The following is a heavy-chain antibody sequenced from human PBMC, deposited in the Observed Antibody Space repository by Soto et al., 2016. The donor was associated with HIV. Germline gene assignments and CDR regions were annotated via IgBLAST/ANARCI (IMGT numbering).Heavy chain of an antibody. V-gene: IGHV3-74*01. J-gene: IGHJ4*02. D-gene: IGHD3-16*01. CDR3: SRDTFGPYDY. CDR1: GFSSSNYW. Sequence: EVQLVESGGGLVQPGGSLRLSCAASGFSSSNYWMHWVRQVPGKGLVWDSRINEDGSTTTYADSVRGRFTIFRDNAKNTLYLQMNNLRVEDTAIYYCSRDTFGPYDYWGQGTLVTVSS. CDR2: INEDGSTT.